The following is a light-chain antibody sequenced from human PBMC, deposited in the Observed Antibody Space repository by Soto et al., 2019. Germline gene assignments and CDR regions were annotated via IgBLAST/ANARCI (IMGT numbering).Light chain of an antibody. Sequence: QSVLTQPASVSGSPGQSITISCTGTSSDIGSYNVVSWYQQHPGKVPKLIIYEATKRPSGVSHRFSGSRSGNTASLTISGLQSEDEADYYCCSYAGSSPWLFGGGTKLTVL. CDR3: CSYAGSSPWL. J-gene: IGLJ2*01. CDR1: SSDIGSYNV. CDR2: EAT. V-gene: IGLV2-23*01.